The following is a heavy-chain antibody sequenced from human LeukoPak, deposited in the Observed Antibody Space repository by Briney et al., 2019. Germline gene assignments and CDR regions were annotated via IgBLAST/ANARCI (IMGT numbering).Heavy chain of an antibody. CDR2: IYHSGST. J-gene: IGHJ6*02. V-gene: IGHV4-4*02. Sequence: SGTLSLTCAVSGGSISSSNWWSWVRQPPGKGLEWIGEIYHSGSTNYNPSLKSRVTIAVDKSKNQFSLKLSSVTAADTAVYYCARDRGADYYYGMDVWGQGTTVTVSS. CDR1: GGSISSSNW. CDR3: ARDRGADYYYGMDV.